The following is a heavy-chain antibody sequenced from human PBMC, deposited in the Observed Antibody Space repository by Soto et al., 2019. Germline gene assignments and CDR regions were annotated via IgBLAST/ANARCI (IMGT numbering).Heavy chain of an antibody. CDR1: GGTFSSYA. CDR3: ARGREDIVVVPAAIAVAGTGGFDY. CDR2: SIPIFGTA. V-gene: IGHV1-69*01. J-gene: IGHJ4*02. Sequence: QVQLVQSGAEVKKPGSSVKVSCKASGGTFSSYAISWVRQAPGQGLEWMGGSIPIFGTANYAQKFQGRVTITADESTSTAYMELSSLRSEDTAVYYCARGREDIVVVPAAIAVAGTGGFDYWGQGTLVTVSS. D-gene: IGHD2-2*02.